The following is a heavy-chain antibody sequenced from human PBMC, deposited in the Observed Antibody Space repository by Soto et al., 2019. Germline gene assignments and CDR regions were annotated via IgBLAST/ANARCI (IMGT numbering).Heavy chain of an antibody. J-gene: IGHJ3*02. CDR1: GYTFTNYD. CDR3: ARASGFCTGSICYVFAFEI. D-gene: IGHD2-2*01. Sequence: GASVKVSCKASGYTFTNYDINGVRQSTGQGLEWMGWMNANSGNTGYAKMFQGRVTMTRDTSTNTAYLELSSLRSDDTAVYYCARASGFCTGSICYVFAFEIWGQGTVVTVPS. CDR2: MNANSGNT. V-gene: IGHV1-8*01.